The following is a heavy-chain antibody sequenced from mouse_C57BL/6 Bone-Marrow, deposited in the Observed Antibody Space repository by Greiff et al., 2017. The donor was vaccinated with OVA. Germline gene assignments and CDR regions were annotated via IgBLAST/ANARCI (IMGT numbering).Heavy chain of an antibody. J-gene: IGHJ4*01. CDR3: ARLDAMDY. CDR2: ISNGGGST. V-gene: IGHV5-12*01. CDR1: GFTFSDFY. Sequence: DVHLVESGGGLVQPGGSLKLSCAASGFTFSDFYMYWIRQTPEKRLEWVAYISNGGGSTYYPDNAKNTLYLQMSRLKSEDTAMYYCARLDAMDYWGQGTSVTVSS.